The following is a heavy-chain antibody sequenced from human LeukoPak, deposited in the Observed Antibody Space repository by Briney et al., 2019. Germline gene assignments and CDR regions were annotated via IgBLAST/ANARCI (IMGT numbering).Heavy chain of an antibody. CDR3: ARVGHIAAASTYDY. J-gene: IGHJ4*02. CDR2: IFYSGSP. Sequence: PSETLSLTCTVSGGSVSSYYWSWIRQSPGKGLEWIANIFYSGSPNYNPSLRSRVTISFDTSKNQFSLKLSSVTAADTAVYFCARVGHIAAASTYDYWGEGTLVTVSS. CDR1: GGSVSSYY. D-gene: IGHD6-13*01. V-gene: IGHV4-59*08.